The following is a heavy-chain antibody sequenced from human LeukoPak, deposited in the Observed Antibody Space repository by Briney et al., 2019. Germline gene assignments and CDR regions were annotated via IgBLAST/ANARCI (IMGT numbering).Heavy chain of an antibody. Sequence: GRSLRLSCAASGFTFDDYAMHWVRQAPGKGLEWVSGISWNSGSIGYADSVKGRFTISRDNAKNSLYLQMNSLRAEDTALYYCAKVLDGRSAFDIWGQGTMVTVSS. CDR3: AKVLDGRSAFDI. V-gene: IGHV3-9*01. CDR1: GFTFDDYA. CDR2: ISWNSGSI. J-gene: IGHJ3*02. D-gene: IGHD2-8*01.